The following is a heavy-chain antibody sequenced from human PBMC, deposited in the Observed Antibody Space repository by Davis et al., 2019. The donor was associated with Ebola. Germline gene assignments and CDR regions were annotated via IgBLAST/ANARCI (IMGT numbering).Heavy chain of an antibody. Sequence: ASVKVSCKASGYTFTSYGISWVRQAPGQGLEWMGWISAYNGNTNYAQKLQGRVTMTTDTSTSTAYMELRSLRSDDTAVYYCARDRWGYSSSWYVYWYFDLWGRGTLVTVSS. CDR2: ISAYNGNT. J-gene: IGHJ2*01. D-gene: IGHD6-13*01. CDR1: GYTFTSYG. CDR3: ARDRWGYSSSWYVYWYFDL. V-gene: IGHV1-18*01.